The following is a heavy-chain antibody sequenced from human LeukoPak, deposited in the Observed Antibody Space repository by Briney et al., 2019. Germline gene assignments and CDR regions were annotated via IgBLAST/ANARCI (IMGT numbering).Heavy chain of an antibody. D-gene: IGHD7-27*01. CDR2: IHPGRGDT. Sequence: EASVKVSCKALGYTFTDHYFHWLRQAPGQGIEGMGWIHPGRGDTNIAQKFQGRVSLTRDMSISTAYMELSRLTFDDTAVYYCARDHNWGPDYWGQGTLVSVSS. J-gene: IGHJ4*02. CDR3: ARDHNWGPDY. V-gene: IGHV1-2*02. CDR1: GYTFTDHY.